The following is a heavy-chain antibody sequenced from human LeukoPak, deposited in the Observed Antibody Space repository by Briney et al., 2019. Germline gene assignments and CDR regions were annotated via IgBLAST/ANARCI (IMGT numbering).Heavy chain of an antibody. Sequence: GGSLRLSCAASGFTFRSYWMHWVRQAPGKGLVWVSRINSDGSSTTYADSVKGRFTISRDNAKNTLHLQMNSLRVEDTAVYYCAVLSSGYPVDYWGQGTLVTVSS. CDR1: GFTFRSYW. CDR2: INSDGSST. D-gene: IGHD3-22*01. V-gene: IGHV3-74*01. CDR3: AVLSSGYPVDY. J-gene: IGHJ4*02.